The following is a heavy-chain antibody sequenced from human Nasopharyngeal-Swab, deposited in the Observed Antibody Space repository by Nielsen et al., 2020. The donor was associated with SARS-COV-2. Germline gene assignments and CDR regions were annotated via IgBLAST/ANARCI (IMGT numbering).Heavy chain of an antibody. CDR2: IWYDGSNK. CDR1: GFTFSSYG. Sequence: GESLKISCAASGFTFSSYGMHWVRQAPGKGLEWVAVIWYDGSNKYYADSVKGRFTISRDNSKNTLYLQMNSPRAGDTAVYYCARIGGDGDYFDYWGQGTLVTVSS. V-gene: IGHV3-33*01. CDR3: ARIGGDGDYFDY. D-gene: IGHD3-10*01. J-gene: IGHJ4*02.